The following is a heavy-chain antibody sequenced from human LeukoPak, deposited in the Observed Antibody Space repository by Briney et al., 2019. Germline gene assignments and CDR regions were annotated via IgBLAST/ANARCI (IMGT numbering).Heavy chain of an antibody. D-gene: IGHD1-26*01. CDR3: ARDEWELLGDYYFDY. Sequence: SVKVSCKASGGTFSSYAISWVRQAPGQGLEWMGRIIPIFGIANYAQKFQGRVTITADKSTSTAYMELSSLRSEDTAVYYCARDEWELLGDYYFDYWGQGTLVTVPS. J-gene: IGHJ4*02. CDR1: GGTFSSYA. V-gene: IGHV1-69*04. CDR2: IIPIFGIA.